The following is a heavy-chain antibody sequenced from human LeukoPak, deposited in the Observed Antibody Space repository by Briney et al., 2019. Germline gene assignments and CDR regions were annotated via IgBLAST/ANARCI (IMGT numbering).Heavy chain of an antibody. CDR3: ARRGGGYVDY. CDR2: VYPADSDI. V-gene: IGHV5-51*01. CDR1: GYIFANYW. D-gene: IGHD2-15*01. Sequence: GESLKISCRGSGYIFANYWIGWVRQMPGKGLEWMGIVYPADSDIRYSPSFQGQVTISADKPISAAYLQWSSLKASDTAMYYCARRGGGYVDYWGQGTLVTVSS. J-gene: IGHJ4*02.